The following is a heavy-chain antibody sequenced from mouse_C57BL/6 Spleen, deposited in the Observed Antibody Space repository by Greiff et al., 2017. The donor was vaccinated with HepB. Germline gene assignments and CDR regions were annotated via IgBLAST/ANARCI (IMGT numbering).Heavy chain of an antibody. CDR2: FHPYNDDT. CDR1: GYTFTTYP. V-gene: IGHV1-47*01. J-gene: IGHJ2*01. Sequence: QVQLQQSGAELVKPGASVKMSCKASGYTFTTYPIEWMKQTHGKSLEWIGNFHPYNDDTKYNEKFKGKATLTVEKSSSTVYLELSRLTSDDSAVYYCARGFYYYGSFYYFDYWGQGTTLTVSS. CDR3: ARGFYYYGSFYYFDY. D-gene: IGHD1-1*01.